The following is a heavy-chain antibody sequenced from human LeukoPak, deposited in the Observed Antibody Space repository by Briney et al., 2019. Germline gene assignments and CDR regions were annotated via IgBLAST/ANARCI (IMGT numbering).Heavy chain of an antibody. D-gene: IGHD3-16*01. V-gene: IGHV4-31*03. Sequence: PSQTLSLTCTVSGGSISSGAYYWSWIRQHPGKGLEWIGYIHYSGSTYYSPSLKSRVTISVDTSKKQFYLKVNSVTATDTAVYYCASSETVMRTWGQGTLVTVSS. CDR1: GGSISSGAYY. J-gene: IGHJ5*02. CDR3: ASSETVMRT. CDR2: IHYSGST.